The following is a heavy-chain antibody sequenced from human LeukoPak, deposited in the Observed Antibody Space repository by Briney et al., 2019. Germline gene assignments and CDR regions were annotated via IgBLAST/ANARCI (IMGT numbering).Heavy chain of an antibody. D-gene: IGHD3-22*01. Sequence: TGGSLRLSCAASGFTFSSYSMNWVRQALGKGLGWVSRINSDGINTSYADSVKGRFTISRDNAKNTPNLQMNSLRAEDTAVYYCARDLGQYYDTSENWLAPWGQGTLVTVSS. CDR3: ARDLGQYYDTSENWLAP. CDR2: INSDGINT. J-gene: IGHJ5*02. CDR1: GFTFSSYS. V-gene: IGHV3-74*01.